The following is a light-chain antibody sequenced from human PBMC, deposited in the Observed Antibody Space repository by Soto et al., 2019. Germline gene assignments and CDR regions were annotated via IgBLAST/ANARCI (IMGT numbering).Light chain of an antibody. CDR2: GAS. J-gene: IGKJ1*01. Sequence: EIVLTQSPGTLTLSPGERATLSCRASQSVSTRSLAWYQQKPGQAPRLLISGASSRAADIPDRFSGSGSGTVFPLNINRLEPEDFAVYYCQQYESSRRTVGQGTKVDIK. CDR1: QSVSTRS. CDR3: QQYESSRRT. V-gene: IGKV3-20*01.